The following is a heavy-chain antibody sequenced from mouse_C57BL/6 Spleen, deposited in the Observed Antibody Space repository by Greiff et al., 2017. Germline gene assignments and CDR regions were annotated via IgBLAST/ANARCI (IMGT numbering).Heavy chain of an antibody. Sequence: QVQLKQPGAELVMPGASVKLSCKASGYTFTSYWMHWVKQRPGQGLEWIGEIDPSDSYTNYNQKFKGKSTLTVDKSSSTAYMQLSSLTSEDSAVYYWARSGYGYDDAMDYWGQGTSVTVSS. V-gene: IGHV1-69*01. CDR2: IDPSDSYT. D-gene: IGHD2-2*01. J-gene: IGHJ4*01. CDR1: GYTFTSYW. CDR3: ARSGYGYDDAMDY.